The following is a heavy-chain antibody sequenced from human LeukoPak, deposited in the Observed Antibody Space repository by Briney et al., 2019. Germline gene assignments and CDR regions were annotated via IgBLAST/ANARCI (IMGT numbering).Heavy chain of an antibody. Sequence: PGESLKISCKGSGYSFTDYWITWVRQMPGKGLEWMGRIDPSDSHTNYSPSFQRHVTISADKSISTAYLQWSSLKASDTAMYFCARPRLEGGVYGTDGWGHGITVSVSS. V-gene: IGHV5-10-1*01. D-gene: IGHD1-1*01. CDR3: ARPRLEGGVYGTDG. J-gene: IGHJ6*02. CDR1: GYSFTDYW. CDR2: IDPSDSHT.